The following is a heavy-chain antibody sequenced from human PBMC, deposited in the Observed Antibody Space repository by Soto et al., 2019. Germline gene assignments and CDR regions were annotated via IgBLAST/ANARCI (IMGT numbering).Heavy chain of an antibody. CDR1: GFTFSSYS. CDR2: ISTTSSYI. D-gene: IGHD3-9*01. V-gene: IGHV3-21*04. CDR3: VGFDAVSLSSILFDY. J-gene: IGHJ4*02. Sequence: GGSLRLSCAASGFTFSSYSMNWVRQAPGKGLEWVSSISTTSSYIYYADSVKGRFTISRDNAKNSLYLQMNSLRAEDTAVYYCVGFDAVSLSSILFDYWGQGTLVTVSS.